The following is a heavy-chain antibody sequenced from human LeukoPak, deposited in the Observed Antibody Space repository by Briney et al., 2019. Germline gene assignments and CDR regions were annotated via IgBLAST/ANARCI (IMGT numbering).Heavy chain of an antibody. D-gene: IGHD4-17*01. Sequence: GGSLRLSCAASGFTFSTYAMTWVRQAPGKGLEWVSAISGSGGSTYYADSVKGRFTISRDNSKNTLYLQMNSLRAEDTAVYYCAREPYGDYVIYWGQGTPVTVSS. CDR2: ISGSGGST. V-gene: IGHV3-23*01. CDR3: AREPYGDYVIY. J-gene: IGHJ4*02. CDR1: GFTFSTYA.